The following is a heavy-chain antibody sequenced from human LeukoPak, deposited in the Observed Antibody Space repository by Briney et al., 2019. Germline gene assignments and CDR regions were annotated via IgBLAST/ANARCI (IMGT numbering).Heavy chain of an antibody. Sequence: TGGSLRLSCAASGFTFSSYSMNWVRQAPGKGLEWVSSISSSSSYIYYADSVKGRFTISRDNAKNSLYLQMNSLRAEDTAVYYCARELGGDGYNSYYFDYWGQGTLVTVSS. J-gene: IGHJ4*02. CDR2: ISSSSSYI. CDR3: ARELGGDGYNSYYFDY. V-gene: IGHV3-21*01. CDR1: GFTFSSYS. D-gene: IGHD5-24*01.